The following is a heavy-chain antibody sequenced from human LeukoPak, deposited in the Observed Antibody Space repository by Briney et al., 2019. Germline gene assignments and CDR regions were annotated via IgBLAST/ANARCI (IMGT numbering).Heavy chain of an antibody. CDR3: VTTWGAHYWYFDL. CDR1: GFTFSSHS. CDR2: ITSSNNYI. D-gene: IGHD1-26*01. V-gene: IGHV3-21*01. Sequence: GGSLRLSCAASGFTFSSHSMNWVRQAPGKGLEWVSSITSSNNYIYYADSMKGRFTISRDNAKNSLYLQMNSLRAEDTAVYYCVTTWGAHYWYFDLWGRGALVTVSS. J-gene: IGHJ2*01.